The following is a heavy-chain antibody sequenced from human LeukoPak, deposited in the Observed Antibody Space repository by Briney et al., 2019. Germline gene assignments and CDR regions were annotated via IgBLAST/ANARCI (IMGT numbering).Heavy chain of an antibody. V-gene: IGHV4-38-2*01. CDR3: ARSAPHASYMIPHGAFDI. J-gene: IGHJ3*02. CDR1: GYSLSSGYY. CDR2: IYHSGST. D-gene: IGHD3-22*01. Sequence: PSETLSLTCAVSGYSLSSGYYWGWIRQPPGKGLEWSGSIYHSGSTYYNPSLKSRVTISVDTSKNQFSLQLSSVTAADTAVYYCARSAPHASYMIPHGAFDIWGQGTMVTVSS.